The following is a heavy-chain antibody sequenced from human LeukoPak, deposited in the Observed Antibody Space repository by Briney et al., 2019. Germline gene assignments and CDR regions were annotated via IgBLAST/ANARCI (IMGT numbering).Heavy chain of an antibody. CDR1: EYTFTSYY. J-gene: IGHJ4*02. CDR3: ATAPVATVTFRRGSYFDY. Sequence: GASVKVSCKASEYTFTSYYMHWVRQAPGKGLEWMGGFDPEDGETIYAQKFQGRVTMTEDTSTGTAYMELSSLRSEDTAVYYCATAPVATVTFRRGSYFDYWGQGTLVTVSS. CDR2: FDPEDGET. V-gene: IGHV1-24*01. D-gene: IGHD4-17*01.